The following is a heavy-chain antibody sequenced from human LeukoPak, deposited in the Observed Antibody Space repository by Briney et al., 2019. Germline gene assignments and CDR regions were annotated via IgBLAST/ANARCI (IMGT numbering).Heavy chain of an antibody. CDR1: GFSFSDDY. CDR3: ARTNSGYDSFDY. CDR2: ISGSTGYT. V-gene: IGHV3-11*03. D-gene: IGHD5-12*01. J-gene: IGHJ4*02. Sequence: SGGSLRLSCAASGFSFSDDYMSWMRQAPGKGLEWVSYISGSTGYTNYADSVKGRFTISRDNAKNSLFLHMNSLRAEDTAVYYCARTNSGYDSFDYWGQGTLVTVSS.